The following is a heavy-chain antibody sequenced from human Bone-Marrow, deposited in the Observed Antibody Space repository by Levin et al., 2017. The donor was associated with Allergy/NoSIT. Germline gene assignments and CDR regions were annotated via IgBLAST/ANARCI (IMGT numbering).Heavy chain of an antibody. CDR3: ARDQLVGRRTAELASDAFDI. D-gene: IGHD1-1*01. Sequence: GGSLRLSCAASGFTFSSYGMHWVRQAPGKGLEWVAVIWYDGSNKYYADSVKGRFTISRDNSKNTLYLQMNSLRAEDTAVYYCARDQLVGRRTAELASDAFDIWGQGTMVTVSS. V-gene: IGHV3-33*01. J-gene: IGHJ3*02. CDR2: IWYDGSNK. CDR1: GFTFSSYG.